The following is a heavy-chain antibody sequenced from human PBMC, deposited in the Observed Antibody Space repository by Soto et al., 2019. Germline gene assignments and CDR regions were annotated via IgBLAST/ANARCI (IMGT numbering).Heavy chain of an antibody. CDR3: ARDFSQGVVITAYFDY. D-gene: IGHD3-22*01. Sequence: SVKVSCKVSGGTFSSYAISWVRQAPGQGLEWMGGIIPIFGTANYAQKFQGRVTITADESTSTAYMELSSLRSEDTAVYYCARDFSQGVVITAYFDYWGQGTLVTVSS. V-gene: IGHV1-69*13. CDR2: IIPIFGTA. J-gene: IGHJ4*02. CDR1: GGTFSSYA.